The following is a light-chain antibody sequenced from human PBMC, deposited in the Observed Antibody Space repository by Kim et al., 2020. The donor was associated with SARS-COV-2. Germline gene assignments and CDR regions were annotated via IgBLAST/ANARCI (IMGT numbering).Light chain of an antibody. V-gene: IGLV6-57*01. CDR2: EDD. CDR3: QSYDSSTWV. Sequence: GKTVSISCTPDSGAIASNFVQWFQQRPGSSPTTVIFEDDQRPSGVPDRCSGSVDVSSNSASLTISGLETEDDADYYCQSYDSSTWVFGGGTQLTVL. CDR1: SGAIASNF. J-gene: IGLJ3*02.